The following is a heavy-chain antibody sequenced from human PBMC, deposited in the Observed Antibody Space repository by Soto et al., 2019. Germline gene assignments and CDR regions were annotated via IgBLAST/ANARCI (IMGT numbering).Heavy chain of an antibody. V-gene: IGHV3-9*01. CDR1: GFTFDDYA. D-gene: IGHD6-19*01. J-gene: IGHJ4*02. CDR3: VKETSSSGWYIFDY. CDR2: INWNGGNI. Sequence: EVHLVESRGGLVQPGRSLRLSCAASGFTFDDYAMHWVRQGPGKGLEWVSGINWNGGNIAYAGSVKGRFTISRDNAKNSLYLHMNSLRAEDTALYYCVKETSSSGWYIFDYWGQGTPVTVSS.